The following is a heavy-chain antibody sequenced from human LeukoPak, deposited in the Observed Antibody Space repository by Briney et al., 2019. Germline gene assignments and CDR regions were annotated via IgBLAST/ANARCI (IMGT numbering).Heavy chain of an antibody. CDR1: GYALTGYY. CDR3: APLGYSNYFDY. D-gene: IGHD4-11*01. Sequence: GGSVKDSCKASGYALTGYYMHWVRPAPGQGLAWMGWINPNSGGTNYAQKFQGRVTMTRDTSISTAYMELSRLRSDDTAVYYCAPLGYSNYFDYWGQGTLVTVSS. V-gene: IGHV1-2*02. J-gene: IGHJ4*02. CDR2: INPNSGGT.